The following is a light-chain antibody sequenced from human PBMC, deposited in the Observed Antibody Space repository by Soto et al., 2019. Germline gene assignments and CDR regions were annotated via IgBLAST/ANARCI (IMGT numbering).Light chain of an antibody. CDR3: FSFTSTNTHV. V-gene: IGLV2-23*01. CDR2: ETS. J-gene: IGLJ1*01. Sequence: SALTQPASVSWSPGQSVTISCTGTSSDFGSYKFVSWYQHHPGKVPKVIIYETSKRPSGVSDRFSGSKSGNTASLTISGLQAEDEADYYCFSFTSTNTHVFGSGTKVTVL. CDR1: SSDFGSYKF.